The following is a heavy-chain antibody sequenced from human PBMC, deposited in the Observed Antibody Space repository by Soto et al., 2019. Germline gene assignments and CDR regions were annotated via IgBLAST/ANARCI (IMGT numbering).Heavy chain of an antibody. CDR3: ARAGGGYSSARGDYGMDV. CDR2: ISSNGGST. D-gene: IGHD6-19*01. Sequence: GGSLRLSCSASGFTFSSYAMHWVRQAPGKGLEYVSAISSNGGSTYHADSVKGRFTISRDNSKNSLYLQMNSLRAEDTAVYYCARAGGGYSSARGDYGMDVWGQGTTVTVSS. V-gene: IGHV3-64*04. CDR1: GFTFSSYA. J-gene: IGHJ6*02.